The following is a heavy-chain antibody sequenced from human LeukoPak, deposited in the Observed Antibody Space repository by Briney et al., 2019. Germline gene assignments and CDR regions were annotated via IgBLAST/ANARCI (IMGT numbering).Heavy chain of an antibody. J-gene: IGHJ6*03. Sequence: GGSLRLSCAASGFTFSSYSMNWVRQAPGKGLEWVSSISSSSSYIYYADSVKGRFTISRDNAKNSLYLQMNSLRAEDTAVYYCARSPGSFGSGSYTNYYYMDVWGKGTTVTASS. CDR1: GFTFSSYS. CDR3: ARSPGSFGSGSYTNYYYMDV. CDR2: ISSSSSYI. D-gene: IGHD3-10*01. V-gene: IGHV3-21*04.